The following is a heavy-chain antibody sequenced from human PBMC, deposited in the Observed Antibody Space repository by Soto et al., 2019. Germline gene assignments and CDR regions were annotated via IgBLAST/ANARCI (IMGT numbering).Heavy chain of an antibody. CDR1: GYSFTIYW. D-gene: IGHD6-6*01. CDR3: ARSYSSSSYFDY. J-gene: IGHJ4*02. CDR2: IYPGDSDT. V-gene: IGHV5-51*01. Sequence: GESLKISCKGSGYSFTIYWIAWVRQMPGKGLEWMGMIYPGDSDTRYSPSFQGQVTISANKSITTAYLQWSSLSASDTAMYYCARSYSSSSYFDYWGQGALVTVSS.